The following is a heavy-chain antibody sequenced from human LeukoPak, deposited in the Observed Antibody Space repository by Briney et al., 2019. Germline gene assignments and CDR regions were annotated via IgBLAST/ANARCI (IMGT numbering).Heavy chain of an antibody. V-gene: IGHV4-31*03. CDR1: GGSISSGGYC. CDR2: IYYSGST. CDR3: ARVAAGMDY. J-gene: IGHJ4*02. D-gene: IGHD6-13*01. Sequence: SETLSLTCTVSGGSISSGGYCWSWIRQHPGKGLEWIGYIYYSGSTYYNPSLKSRVTISVDTSKNQFSLKLSSVTAADTAVYYCARVAAGMDYWGQGTLVTVSS.